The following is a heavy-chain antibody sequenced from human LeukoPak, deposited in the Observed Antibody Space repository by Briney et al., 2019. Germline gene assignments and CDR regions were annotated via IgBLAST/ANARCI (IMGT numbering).Heavy chain of an antibody. D-gene: IGHD5-18*01. J-gene: IGHJ4*02. CDR3: ARALVDTAMVPFDY. CDR2: INPNSGGT. V-gene: IGHV1-2*02. CDR1: GYTFTGYY. Sequence: EASVKVSCKASGYTFTGYYMHWVRQAPGQGLEWMGWINPNSGGTNYAQKFQGRVTMTRDTSISTAYMALSRLRSDDTAIYYCARALVDTAMVPFDYWGQGTLVTVSS.